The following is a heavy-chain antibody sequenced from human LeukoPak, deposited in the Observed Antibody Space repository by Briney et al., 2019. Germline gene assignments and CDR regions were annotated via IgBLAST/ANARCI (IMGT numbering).Heavy chain of an antibody. CDR1: GFTFSSYA. J-gene: IGHJ4*02. D-gene: IGHD3-22*01. CDR3: AKKPPQRYYDSSGYIDY. CDR2: ISGSGGST. Sequence: GGSLSLSCAASGFTFSSYAMSWVRQAPGKGLEWVSAISGSGGSTYYADSVKGRFTISRDNSKNTLYLQMNSLRAEDTAVYYCAKKPPQRYYDSSGYIDYWGQGTQVTVSS. V-gene: IGHV3-23*01.